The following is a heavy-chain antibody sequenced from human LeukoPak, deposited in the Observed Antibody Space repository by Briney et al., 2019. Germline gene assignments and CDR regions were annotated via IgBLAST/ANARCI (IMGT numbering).Heavy chain of an antibody. CDR2: ISSSSSYI. CDR3: ASDTYYDILTGYPTAGD. Sequence: GGSLRLSCAASGFTFSSYSMNWVRQAPGKGLEWVSSISSSSSYIYYADSVKGRFTISRDNAKNSLYLQMNSLRAEDTAVYYCASDTYYDILTGYPTAGDWGQGTLVTVSS. D-gene: IGHD3-9*01. J-gene: IGHJ4*02. V-gene: IGHV3-21*01. CDR1: GFTFSSYS.